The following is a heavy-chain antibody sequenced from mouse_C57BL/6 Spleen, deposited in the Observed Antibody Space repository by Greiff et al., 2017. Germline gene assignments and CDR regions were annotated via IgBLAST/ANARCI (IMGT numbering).Heavy chain of an antibody. J-gene: IGHJ4*01. CDR1: GFSLTSYG. V-gene: IGHV2-6*03. CDR2: IWSDGST. CDR3: ARRGVYYGSIYAMDY. D-gene: IGHD1-1*01. Sequence: VQLQESGPGLVAPSQSLSITCTVSGFSLTSYGVHWVRQPPGKGLEWLVVIWSDGSTTSNSALKSRLSISKDNSKSQVFLKMNSRQTDDTAMYYCARRGVYYGSIYAMDYWGQGTSVTVSS.